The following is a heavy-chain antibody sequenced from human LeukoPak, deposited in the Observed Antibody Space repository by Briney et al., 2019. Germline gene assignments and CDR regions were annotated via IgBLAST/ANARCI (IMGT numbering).Heavy chain of an antibody. CDR2: LSRGGNFI. D-gene: IGHD3-3*02. Sequence: GGSLRLSCAASGFTFSTYEMHWVRQAPGKGLEWVSYLSRGGNFIYYADSVKGRFTISRDDAKNSLFLQMNSLRGEDTAVYYCARDSFSDYYYMDVWGKGTTVTVSS. J-gene: IGHJ6*03. CDR3: ARDSFSDYYYMDV. CDR1: GFTFSTYE. V-gene: IGHV3-48*03.